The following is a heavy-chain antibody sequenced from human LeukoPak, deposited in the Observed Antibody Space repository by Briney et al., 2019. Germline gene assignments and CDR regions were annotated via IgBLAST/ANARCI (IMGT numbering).Heavy chain of an antibody. CDR2: INHSGST. Sequence: SETLSLTCAVYGGSFSGYYWSWIRQPPGKGLEWIGEINHSGSTNYNPSLKSRVTISVDTSKNQFSLKLSSVTAADTAVYYCAREVKQWLVWGYYFDYWGQGTLVTVSS. D-gene: IGHD6-19*01. J-gene: IGHJ4*02. CDR1: GGSFSGYY. V-gene: IGHV4-34*01. CDR3: AREVKQWLVWGYYFDY.